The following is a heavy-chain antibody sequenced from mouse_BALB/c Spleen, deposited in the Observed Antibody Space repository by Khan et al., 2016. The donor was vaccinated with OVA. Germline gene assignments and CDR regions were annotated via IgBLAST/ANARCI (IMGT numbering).Heavy chain of an antibody. CDR1: GFSLTNYG. CDR2: IWSDGST. Sequence: VQLQESGPGLVAPSQSLSITCTISGFSLTNYGVHWVRQPPGKGLEWLVVIWSDGSTTYNSALKSSLTISKDNSKSQVFLKMNRLQTDDTTMYFCARQPYYHYNIMDYWGQGTSVTVSS. CDR3: ARQPYYHYNIMDY. J-gene: IGHJ4*01. V-gene: IGHV2-6-1*01. D-gene: IGHD2-10*01.